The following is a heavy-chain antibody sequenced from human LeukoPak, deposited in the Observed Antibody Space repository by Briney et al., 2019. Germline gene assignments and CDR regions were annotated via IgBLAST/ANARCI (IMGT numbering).Heavy chain of an antibody. D-gene: IGHD6-19*01. Sequence: GGSLRLSCAASGFTFSSYAMSWVRQAPGKGLEWVSAISGSGGSTYYADSAKGRFTISRDNSKNTLYLQMNSLRAEDTAVYYCAKTLRESSGREYFDLWGRGTLVTVSS. CDR1: GFTFSSYA. CDR3: AKTLRESSGREYFDL. J-gene: IGHJ2*01. CDR2: ISGSGGST. V-gene: IGHV3-23*01.